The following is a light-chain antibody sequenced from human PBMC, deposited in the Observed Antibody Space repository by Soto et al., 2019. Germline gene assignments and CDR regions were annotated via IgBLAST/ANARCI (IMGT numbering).Light chain of an antibody. CDR1: QGINNY. J-gene: IGKJ3*01. CDR2: DAS. V-gene: IGKV1-33*01. Sequence: DIQMTQSPSSLSASVGDRVTITCQASQGINNYLNWYQQKSGKPPKLLIYDASNLEAGVPSRFSGSGSGTDFILTITSLQSEDVATYYCQQYESLPPRFGPGTTVEIK. CDR3: QQYESLPPR.